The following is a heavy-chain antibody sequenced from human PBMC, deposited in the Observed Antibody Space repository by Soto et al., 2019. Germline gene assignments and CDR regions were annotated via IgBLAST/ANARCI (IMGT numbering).Heavy chain of an antibody. J-gene: IGHJ4*02. CDR1: GYTFSNYA. D-gene: IGHD2-8*01. CDR2: ISPYNGNA. V-gene: IGHV1-18*04. CDR3: AREISLIMGAPAY. Sequence: ASVKVSCKTSGYTFSNYAISWVRQAPGQGLEWMGWISPYNGNANYTEKFQGRVSMTTDTSTTTAYMELTSLTSDDTAIYYCAREISLIMGAPAYWGQGTLVTVSS.